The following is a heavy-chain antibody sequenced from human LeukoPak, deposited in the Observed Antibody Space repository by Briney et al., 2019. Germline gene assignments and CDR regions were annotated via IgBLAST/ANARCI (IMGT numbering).Heavy chain of an antibody. V-gene: IGHV3-48*03. J-gene: IGHJ4*02. D-gene: IGHD1-1*01. CDR2: TSPSGTSI. Sequence: GGSLRLSCAASGFRFSNYDMNWVRQAPGKGLEWVSYTSPSGTSIYYADSVKGRFTISRDNAKNSLYLQMNSLRAEDTAVYFCAREGNINWSGRGRFDYWGQGILVTVSS. CDR3: AREGNINWSGRGRFDY. CDR1: GFRFSNYD.